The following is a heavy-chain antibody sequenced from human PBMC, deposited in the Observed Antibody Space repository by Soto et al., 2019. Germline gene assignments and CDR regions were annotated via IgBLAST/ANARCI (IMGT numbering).Heavy chain of an antibody. CDR1: SGSISSSNW. V-gene: IGHV4-4*02. Sequence: SETLSLTCAVSSGSISSSNWWSWVRQPPGKGLEWIGEIYHSGSTNYNPSLKSRVTISVDKSKNQFSLKLSSVTAADTAVYYCARGRGDDYGDYLNYYYYYMDVWGKGTTVTVSS. CDR3: ARGRGDDYGDYLNYYYYYMDV. CDR2: IYHSGST. D-gene: IGHD4-17*01. J-gene: IGHJ6*03.